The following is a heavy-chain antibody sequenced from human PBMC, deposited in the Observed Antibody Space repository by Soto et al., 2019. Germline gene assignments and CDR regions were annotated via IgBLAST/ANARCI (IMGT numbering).Heavy chain of an antibody. J-gene: IGHJ6*02. V-gene: IGHV4-59*12. Sequence: PSETLSLTCTVSGGSISNNYWSWLRQPPGKGLEWIGYIYYSGSTNYNPSLKSRVTISIDTSKNQFSLKLSSVTAADTAVYYCARVKDTAMVHYYYYGMDVWGQGTTVTVSS. CDR1: GGSISNNY. D-gene: IGHD5-18*01. CDR3: ARVKDTAMVHYYYYGMDV. CDR2: IYYSGST.